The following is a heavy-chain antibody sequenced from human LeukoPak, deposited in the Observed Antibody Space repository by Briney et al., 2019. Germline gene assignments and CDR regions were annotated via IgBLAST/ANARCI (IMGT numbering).Heavy chain of an antibody. Sequence: SETLSLTCTVSGGSISSYYWSWIRQPPGKGLEWIGYIYYSGSTNYNPSLKSRVTISVDTSKNQFSLKLSSVTDADTAVYYCARGGYSSSWYQILVTPFDYWGQGTLVTVSS. CDR3: ARGGYSSSWYQILVTPFDY. CDR1: GGSISSYY. J-gene: IGHJ4*02. V-gene: IGHV4-59*01. D-gene: IGHD6-13*01. CDR2: IYYSGST.